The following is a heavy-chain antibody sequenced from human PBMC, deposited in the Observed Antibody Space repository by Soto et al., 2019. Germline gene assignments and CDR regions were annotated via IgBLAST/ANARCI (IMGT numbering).Heavy chain of an antibody. V-gene: IGHV3-30*18. CDR3: AKDKQLFGWFGELFDY. J-gene: IGHJ4*02. Sequence: QVQLVESGGGVVQPGRSLRLSCAASGFTFSSYGMHWVRQAPGKGLEWVAVISYDGSNKYYADSVKGRFTISRDNYKNPLYMQMNSMRAEDTAVYYCAKDKQLFGWFGELFDYWGQGTLVTVSS. D-gene: IGHD3-10*01. CDR1: GFTFSSYG. CDR2: ISYDGSNK.